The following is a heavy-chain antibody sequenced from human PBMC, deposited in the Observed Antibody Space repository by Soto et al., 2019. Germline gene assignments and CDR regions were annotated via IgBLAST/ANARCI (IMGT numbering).Heavy chain of an antibody. D-gene: IGHD3-16*01. CDR3: ARGGYYDNFWKKVTYYGLDV. CDR1: GYTFIRYG. Sequence: QVQLVQSAAEVKKPGASVKVTCKASGYTFIRYGITWVRQAPGQGLEWVGWISPYNDYTEYAQKFHGRVTMTTDTSSRTVTMALRGLRSDDTAVYYCARGGYYDNFWKKVTYYGLDVWGQGTTVTVSS. CDR2: ISPYNDYT. J-gene: IGHJ6*02. V-gene: IGHV1-18*01.